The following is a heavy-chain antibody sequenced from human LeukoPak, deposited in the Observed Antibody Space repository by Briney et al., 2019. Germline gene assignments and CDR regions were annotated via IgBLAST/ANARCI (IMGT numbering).Heavy chain of an antibody. CDR3: ARSSKPDY. J-gene: IGHJ4*02. Sequence: ASVKVSCKASGYSFTDKYMHWVRQAPGQGLEWMEWINPNSGGTNYAQKFQGRVTMTRDTSISTAYMELSRLRSDDTAVYYCARSSKPDYWGQGTLVTVSS. D-gene: IGHD2-2*01. CDR1: GYSFTDKY. CDR2: INPNSGGT. V-gene: IGHV1-2*02.